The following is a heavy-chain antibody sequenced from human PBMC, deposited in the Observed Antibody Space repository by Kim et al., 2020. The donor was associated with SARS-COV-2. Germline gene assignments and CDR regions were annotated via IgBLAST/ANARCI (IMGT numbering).Heavy chain of an antibody. D-gene: IGHD3-10*01. J-gene: IGHJ4*02. CDR2: ISAYNGNT. CDR1: GYTFTSYG. Sequence: ASVKVSCKASGYTFTSYGISWVRQAPGQGLEWMGWISAYNGNTNYAQKLQGRVTMTTDTSTSTAYMELRSLRSDDTAVYYCARDQNAVLLWFGDDYFDYWGQGTLVTVSS. CDR3: ARDQNAVLLWFGDDYFDY. V-gene: IGHV1-18*01.